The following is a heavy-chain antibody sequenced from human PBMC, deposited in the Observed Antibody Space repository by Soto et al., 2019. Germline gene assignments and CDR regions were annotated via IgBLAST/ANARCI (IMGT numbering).Heavy chain of an antibody. J-gene: IGHJ4*02. CDR3: ARGTVKEVVAAIGY. Sequence: SETLSLTCAVYGGSFSGYYWSWIRQPPGKGLEWIGEINHSGSTNYNPSLKSRVTISVDTSKNQFSLKLSSVTAADTAVYYCARGTVKEVVAAIGYWGQGTLVTVSS. CDR2: INHSGST. V-gene: IGHV4-34*01. D-gene: IGHD2-15*01. CDR1: GGSFSGYY.